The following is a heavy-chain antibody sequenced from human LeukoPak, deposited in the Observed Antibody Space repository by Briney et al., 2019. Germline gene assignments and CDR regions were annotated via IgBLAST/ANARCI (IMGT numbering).Heavy chain of an antibody. V-gene: IGHV3-30*18. CDR1: GFTFSGYG. D-gene: IGHD3-10*01. CDR2: ISYDGSNK. Sequence: PGGSLRLSCTASGFTFSGYGMYWVRQAPGKGLEWVAIISYDGSNKYYADPVKGQFTISRDNSKNSLYLQMNSLRAEDTAVYYCSNAPGWGEDDAFDIWGQGTMVTVSS. CDR3: SNAPGWGEDDAFDI. J-gene: IGHJ3*02.